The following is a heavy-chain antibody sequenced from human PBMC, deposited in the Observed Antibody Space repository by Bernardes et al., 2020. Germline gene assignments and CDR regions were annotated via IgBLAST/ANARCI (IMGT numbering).Heavy chain of an antibody. V-gene: IGHV6-1*01. CDR3: ARGDFWSGFID. Sequence: SQTLSLTCAISGDSVSSNSGVWNWIRQSPSRGLEWLGRTYYRSKWYNDYALSVKSRIFLSPDTSKNQFSLQLNSVTPEDTALYYCARGDFWSGFIDWGQGTLVTVSP. CDR1: GDSVSSNSGV. D-gene: IGHD3-3*01. CDR2: TYYRSKWYN. J-gene: IGHJ4*02.